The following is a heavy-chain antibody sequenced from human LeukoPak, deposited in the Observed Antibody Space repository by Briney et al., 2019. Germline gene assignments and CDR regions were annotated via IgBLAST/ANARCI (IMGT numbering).Heavy chain of an antibody. J-gene: IGHJ5*02. CDR3: ARADRLHGGPYLIGP. CDR1: GYSFTDYY. Sequence: GASVKVSCKTSGYSFTDYYMHWVRQAPGQGLEWMGWINPNSGGTSSAQKFQGRVTMTRDTSITTVYMEVNWLTSEDTAMYYCARADRLHGGPYLIGPWGQGTLVTVSS. CDR2: INPNSGGT. V-gene: IGHV1-2*02. D-gene: IGHD3-16*01.